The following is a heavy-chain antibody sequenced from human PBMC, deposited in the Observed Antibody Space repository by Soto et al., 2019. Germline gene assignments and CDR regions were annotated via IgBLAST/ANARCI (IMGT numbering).Heavy chain of an antibody. Sequence: SETLSLTCTVSGGSISSGDYYWSWIRQPPGKGLEWIGYIYYSGSTYYNPSLKSRVTISVDTSKNQFSLKLSTVTAADTAVYHCARDTSPYYDILTGYYSYYYYGMDVWGQGTTVTVSS. J-gene: IGHJ6*02. V-gene: IGHV4-30-4*01. D-gene: IGHD3-9*01. CDR3: ARDTSPYYDILTGYYSYYYYGMDV. CDR1: GGSISSGDYY. CDR2: IYYSGST.